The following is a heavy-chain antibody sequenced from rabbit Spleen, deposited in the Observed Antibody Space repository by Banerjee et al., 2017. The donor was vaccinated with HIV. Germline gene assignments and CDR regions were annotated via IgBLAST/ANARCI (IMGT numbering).Heavy chain of an antibody. D-gene: IGHD1-1*01. CDR1: GFDFSNKAV. J-gene: IGHJ4*01. CDR3: VRGASGSGYYSL. CDR2: INAVTGKA. Sequence: QEQLVESGGGLVKPEGSLKLSCTASGFDFSNKAVMCWVRQAPGKGLEWIACINAVTGKAVYANWAKGRFTISSHNAQNTLYLQLHSLTAADTATYFCVRGASGSGYYSLWGQGTLVTVS. V-gene: IGHV1S45*01.